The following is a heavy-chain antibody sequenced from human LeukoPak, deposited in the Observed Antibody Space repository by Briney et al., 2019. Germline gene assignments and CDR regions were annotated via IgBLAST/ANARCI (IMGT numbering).Heavy chain of an antibody. Sequence: PSETLSLTCTVSGGSISSSSYYWGWIRQPPGKGLEWSGSIYYSGSPYYNPSLKSRVTISVDTSKNQFSLKLSSVTAADTAVYYCARSGRDFNWFDPWGQGTLVTVSS. CDR2: IYYSGSP. CDR3: ARSGRDFNWFDP. D-gene: IGHD3/OR15-3a*01. V-gene: IGHV4-39*07. CDR1: GGSISSSSYY. J-gene: IGHJ5*02.